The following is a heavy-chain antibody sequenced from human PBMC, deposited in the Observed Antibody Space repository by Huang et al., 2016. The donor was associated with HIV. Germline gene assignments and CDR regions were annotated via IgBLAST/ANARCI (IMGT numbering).Heavy chain of an antibody. CDR3: ARAARGDGYQGAFDV. CDR1: GYVFTSYA. V-gene: IGHV1-3*01. CDR2: SKPCNGHI. Sequence: QGQLVQSGAEMKKPGASVKLSCKASGYVFTSYAIHWLRRAPGPSLQLMGRSKPCNGHIPFSQHFQGRVTISRDTSINTVFLELSHLRPGDTAVYYCARAARGDGYQGAFDVWGQGTVVTASS. D-gene: IGHD2-2*03. J-gene: IGHJ3*01.